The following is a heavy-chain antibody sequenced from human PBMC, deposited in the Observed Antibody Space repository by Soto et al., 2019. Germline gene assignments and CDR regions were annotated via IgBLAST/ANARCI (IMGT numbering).Heavy chain of an antibody. CDR3: ARGGRYDFWSGYPTLPDRIYGMGV. J-gene: IGHJ6*02. D-gene: IGHD3-3*01. Sequence: ASLMVSCNATGYTFTSYAITWMRQATGQGLEWRGWMNPNSGNTGYAQKFQGRVTMTRNTSISTAYMELSSLRSEDTAVYYCARGGRYDFWSGYPTLPDRIYGMGVWGQLTTVP. CDR1: GYTFTSYA. V-gene: IGHV1-8*01. CDR2: MNPNSGNT.